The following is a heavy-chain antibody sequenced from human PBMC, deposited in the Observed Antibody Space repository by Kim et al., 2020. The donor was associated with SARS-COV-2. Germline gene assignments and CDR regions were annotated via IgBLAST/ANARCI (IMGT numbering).Heavy chain of an antibody. V-gene: IGHV1-46*01. J-gene: IGHJ4*02. CDR1: GYTFTSYY. CDR2: INPSGGST. D-gene: IGHD3-22*01. Sequence: ASVKVSCKASGYTFTSYYMHWVRQAPGQGLEWMGIINPSGGSTSYAQKFQGRVTMTRDTSTSTVSMELSSLRSEDTAVYYCARASADYYDSSGYYYEGENDFDYWGQGALVTVSS. CDR3: ARASADYYDSSGYYYEGENDFDY.